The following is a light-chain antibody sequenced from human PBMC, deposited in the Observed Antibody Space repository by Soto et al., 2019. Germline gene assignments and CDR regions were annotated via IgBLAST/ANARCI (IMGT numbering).Light chain of an antibody. CDR1: QSVSSN. Sequence: EIVMTQSPATLSVSPGERVTLSCRASQSVSSNLAWYQQKPGQAPRLLIYDASIRATGIPARFSGSGSGTEFTLTISSLQSEDFAVYHCQQYNDWPPKFTFGQGTNLEIK. V-gene: IGKV3-15*01. CDR3: QQYNDWPPKFT. CDR2: DAS. J-gene: IGKJ2*01.